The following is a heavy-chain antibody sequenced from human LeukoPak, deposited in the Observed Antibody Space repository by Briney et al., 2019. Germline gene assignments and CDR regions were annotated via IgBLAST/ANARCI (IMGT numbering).Heavy chain of an antibody. Sequence: GRSLRLSCAASEFTFSNYAMYWVRQTPGKGLEWVAVISYDGSNKYYADSVKGRFIISRDNSKNTLYLQMNSLRGEDTAVYYCARDRDYYGSGSTNNWFDPWAREPWSPSPQ. CDR3: ARDRDYYGSGSTNNWFDP. D-gene: IGHD3-10*01. J-gene: IGHJ5*02. V-gene: IGHV3-30*04. CDR1: EFTFSNYA. CDR2: ISYDGSNK.